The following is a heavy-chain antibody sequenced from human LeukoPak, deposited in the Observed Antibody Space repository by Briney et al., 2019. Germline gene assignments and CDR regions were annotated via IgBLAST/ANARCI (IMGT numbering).Heavy chain of an antibody. CDR2: INPSGGST. CDR1: GYTFTSYY. Sequence: ASVKVSCKASGYTFTSYYMHWVRQAPGQGLEWMGIINPSGGSTSYAQKFQGRVTMTRDTSTSTVYMELSSLRSEDTAVYYCARDVRMRCSDGSCYFYYYYYGMDVWGQGTTVTVSS. J-gene: IGHJ6*02. V-gene: IGHV1-46*01. CDR3: ARDVRMRCSDGSCYFYYYYYGMDV. D-gene: IGHD2-15*01.